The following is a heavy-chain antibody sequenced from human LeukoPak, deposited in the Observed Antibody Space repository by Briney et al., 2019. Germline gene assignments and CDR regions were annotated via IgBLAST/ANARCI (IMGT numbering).Heavy chain of an antibody. J-gene: IGHJ4*02. CDR1: GFTFSSYN. Sequence: GGSLRLSCAASGFTFSSYNMNWVRQAPGKGLEWVSYISGSGGTIYNADSVKGRFTIPRDNAKNSLYLQINSLRAEDTAVYYCARGSSSGWYFDYWGQGTLVTVSS. CDR2: ISGSGGTI. V-gene: IGHV3-48*01. D-gene: IGHD6-25*01. CDR3: ARGSSSGWYFDY.